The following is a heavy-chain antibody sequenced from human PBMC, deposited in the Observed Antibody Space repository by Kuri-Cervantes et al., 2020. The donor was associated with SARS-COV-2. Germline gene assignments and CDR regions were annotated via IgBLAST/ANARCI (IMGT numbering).Heavy chain of an antibody. Sequence: VKVSCKASGYTFTSYYMHWVRQAPGQGLEWMGIINPSGGSTSYAQKFQGRVTMTRDTSTSTVYMELSSLRSEDTAVYYCARGYQLPLNYYYYYYMDVWGKGTTVTVSS. J-gene: IGHJ6*03. D-gene: IGHD2-2*01. CDR3: ARGYQLPLNYYYYYYMDV. CDR1: GYTFTSYY. V-gene: IGHV1-46*03. CDR2: INPSGGST.